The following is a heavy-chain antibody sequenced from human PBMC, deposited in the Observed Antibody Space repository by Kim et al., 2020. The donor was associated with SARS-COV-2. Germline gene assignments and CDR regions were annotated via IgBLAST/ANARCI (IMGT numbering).Heavy chain of an antibody. CDR1: GYTFTGYY. CDR3: ARVGGTSDYYYYGMDV. V-gene: IGHV1-2*04. Sequence: ASVKVSCKASGYTFTGYYMHWVRQAPGQGLEWMGWINPNSGGTNYAQKFQGWVTMTRDTSISTAYMELSRLRSDDTAVYYCARVGGTSDYYYYGMDVWAKGPRSPSP. CDR2: INPNSGGT. J-gene: IGHJ6*02. D-gene: IGHD2-2*01.